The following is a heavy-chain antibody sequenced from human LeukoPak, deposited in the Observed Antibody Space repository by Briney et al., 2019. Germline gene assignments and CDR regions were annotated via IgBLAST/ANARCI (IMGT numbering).Heavy chain of an antibody. Sequence: SETLSLTCAVYGGSFSGYYWTWIRQPPGEGLEWIGEINHSGSTYYNSSLKSRVTISVDTSKNQFSLKLSSVTAADTAVYYCAGHRRVGGYDTSPGYWGQGTLVTVSS. CDR2: INHSGST. J-gene: IGHJ4*02. CDR1: GGSFSGYY. D-gene: IGHD1-1*01. V-gene: IGHV4-34*01. CDR3: AGHRRVGGYDTSPGY.